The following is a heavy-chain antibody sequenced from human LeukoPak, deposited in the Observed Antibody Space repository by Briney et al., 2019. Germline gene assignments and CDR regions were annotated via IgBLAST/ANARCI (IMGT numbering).Heavy chain of an antibody. D-gene: IGHD3-16*01. CDR3: ARGESPRDYFVY. Sequence: ASVKVSCKASGYTFTSFGISWVRQAPGQGLEWMGWISAYNGNTNYAQKRQGRVTMTTDTSTRTAYMERRSLRSEDTAVYDCARGESPRDYFVYWGQGTLVTDSS. CDR1: GYTFTSFG. V-gene: IGHV1-18*01. CDR2: ISAYNGNT. J-gene: IGHJ4*02.